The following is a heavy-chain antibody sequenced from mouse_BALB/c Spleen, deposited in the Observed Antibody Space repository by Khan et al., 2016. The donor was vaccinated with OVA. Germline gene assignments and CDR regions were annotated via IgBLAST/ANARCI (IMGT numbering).Heavy chain of an antibody. CDR1: AYTFTDYY. CDR2: INPDNGDT. V-gene: IGHV1-19*01. J-gene: IGHJ1*01. CDR3: VRGLFDV. Sequence: VQLQQSGPELVKPGASVKMSCKASAYTFTDYYMKWLKQSHGKSLEWIGDINPDNGDTFYNQKFKDKATLTVDKSSSTAHMQINGLTSEDSAVYYCVRGLFDVWGAGTTVTVSS.